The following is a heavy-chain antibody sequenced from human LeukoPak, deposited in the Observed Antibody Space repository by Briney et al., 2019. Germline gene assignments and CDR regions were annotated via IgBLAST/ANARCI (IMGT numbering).Heavy chain of an antibody. CDR2: TTGSDDGT. V-gene: IGHV3-23*01. J-gene: IGHJ4*02. Sequence: GGSLSLSCAVSGFTLSSAAMTWVRQAPGKGLEWVSTTTGSDDGTYCADSVKGRFTISRDYSKNTLNLQMNSLRVEDTAIYYCAKGPQLGSGYHPDYWGQGTLVTVSS. CDR1: GFTLSSAA. CDR3: AKGPQLGSGYHPDY. D-gene: IGHD3-22*01.